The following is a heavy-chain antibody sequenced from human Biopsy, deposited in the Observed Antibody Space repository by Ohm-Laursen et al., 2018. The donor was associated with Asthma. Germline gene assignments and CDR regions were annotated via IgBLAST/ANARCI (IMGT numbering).Heavy chain of an antibody. D-gene: IGHD3-3*01. CDR1: GFSFNSYG. J-gene: IGHJ3*02. Sequence: SLRLSCAASGFSFNSYGMHWVRQAPGKGLEWVAVTSFDGRQTYYADSVKGRFTISRDNSKNTLYLQMNSLRAEDTAVYYCAKERYYDFWSGYPIWGQGTMVTVSS. CDR3: AKERYYDFWSGYPI. V-gene: IGHV3-30*18. CDR2: TSFDGRQT.